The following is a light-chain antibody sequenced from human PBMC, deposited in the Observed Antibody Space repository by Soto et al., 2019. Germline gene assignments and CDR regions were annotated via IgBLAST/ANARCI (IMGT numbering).Light chain of an antibody. CDR3: SSYTNVRTLV. J-gene: IGLJ2*01. V-gene: IGLV2-14*01. CDR2: DVS. CDR1: SRDVGSYNY. Sequence: QSALTQPASVSGSPGQSITISCTGTSRDVGSYNYVSWYQQHPGKAPKLMIYDVSNRPSGVSNRFSGSKSGNMASLTISGLQADDEADYYCSSYTNVRTLVFGGGTKLTVL.